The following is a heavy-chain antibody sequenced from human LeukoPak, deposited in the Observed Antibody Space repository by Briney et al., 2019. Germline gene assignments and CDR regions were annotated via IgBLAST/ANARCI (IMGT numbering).Heavy chain of an antibody. J-gene: IGHJ4*02. CDR2: ISGSGGST. Sequence: GGSLRLSCAASGFTFSSYAMSGVRQAPGKGLEWVSAISGSGGSTYYADSVKGRFTISRDNSKNTLYLQMNSLRAEDTAVYYCATIAVAGTTRSPVDYWGQGTLVTVSS. V-gene: IGHV3-23*01. CDR3: ATIAVAGTTRSPVDY. CDR1: GFTFSSYA. D-gene: IGHD6-19*01.